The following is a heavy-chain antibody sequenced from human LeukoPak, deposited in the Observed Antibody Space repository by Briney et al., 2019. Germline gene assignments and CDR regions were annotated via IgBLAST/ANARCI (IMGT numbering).Heavy chain of an antibody. CDR3: ARGPYYDILSPYYMDV. D-gene: IGHD3-9*01. Sequence: ASVKVSCKASGGTFSSYAISWVRQAPGQGLEWMGGIIPIFGTANYAQKFQGRVTITTDESTSTAYMELSSLRPEDTAVYYCARGPYYDILSPYYMDVWGKGTTVTVSS. V-gene: IGHV1-69*05. CDR2: IIPIFGTA. J-gene: IGHJ6*03. CDR1: GGTFSSYA.